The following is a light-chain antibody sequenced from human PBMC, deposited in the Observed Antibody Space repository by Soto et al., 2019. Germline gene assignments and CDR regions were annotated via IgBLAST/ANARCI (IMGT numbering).Light chain of an antibody. CDR3: QHYSSSGT. CDR2: GAS. V-gene: IGKV3-20*01. J-gene: IGKJ1*01. Sequence: EIVLTQSPGTLSLSPGEGATLSCRASQTVKNDYLAWYQQRRGLPPRLLIFGASGRATGIPDRFSGSGSGTDFTLTISRLDPEDSAFYYCQHYSSSGTFGQGTKVDI. CDR1: QTVKNDY.